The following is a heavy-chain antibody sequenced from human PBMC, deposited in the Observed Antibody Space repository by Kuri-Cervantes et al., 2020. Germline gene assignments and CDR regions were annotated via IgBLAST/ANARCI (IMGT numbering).Heavy chain of an antibody. CDR2: IYSGGST. D-gene: IGHD6-19*01. CDR3: TYSSGFYYYYGMDV. J-gene: IGHJ6*02. V-gene: IGHV3-66*01. Sequence: ETLSLTCAASGFTVSSNYMSWVRQAPGKGLEWVSVIYSGGSTYYADSVKGRFTISRDNSKNTLYLQMNSLRAEDTAVYYCTYSSGFYYYYGMDVWGQGTTVTVSS. CDR1: GFTVSSNY.